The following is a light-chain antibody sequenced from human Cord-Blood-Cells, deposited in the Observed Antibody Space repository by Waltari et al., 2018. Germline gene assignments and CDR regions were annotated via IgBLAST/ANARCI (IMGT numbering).Light chain of an antibody. CDR1: SSNIGSNY. V-gene: IGLV1-47*01. CDR2: RNN. CDR3: AAWDDSLSGRV. Sequence: QSVLTQPPSASGTPGQRVTISCSGSSSNIGSNYVYWYQQLPGTAPKLLIYRNNERPSGLPDRFSGSKSGTSASLAIGGLRSEDEADYYCAAWDDSLSGRVFGGGTKLTVL. J-gene: IGLJ3*02.